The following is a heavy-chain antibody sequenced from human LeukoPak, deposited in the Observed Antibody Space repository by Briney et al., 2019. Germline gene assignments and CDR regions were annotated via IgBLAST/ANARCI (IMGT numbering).Heavy chain of an antibody. D-gene: IGHD3-10*01. CDR2: ISGSGGST. CDR1: GFNFWSSG. V-gene: IGHV3-23*01. J-gene: IGHJ3*02. CDR3: AKDASVKVRGVLYAFDI. Sequence: QPGGSLRLSCAVAGFNFWSSGMSWVRQAPGKGLEWVSAISGSGGSTYYADSVKGRFTISRDNSKNTLYLQMNSLRAEDTAVYYCAKDASVKVRGVLYAFDIWGQGTMVTVSS.